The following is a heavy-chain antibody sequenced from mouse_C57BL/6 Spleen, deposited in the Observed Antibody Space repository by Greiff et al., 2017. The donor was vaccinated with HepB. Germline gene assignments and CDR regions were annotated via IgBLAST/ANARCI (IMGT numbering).Heavy chain of an antibody. V-gene: IGHV5-16*01. CDR2: INYDGSST. J-gene: IGHJ1*03. CDR1: GFTFSDYY. CDR3: ARDGSSYGYFDV. Sequence: EVKLMESEGGLVQPGSSMKLSCTASGFTFSDYYMAWVRQVPEKGLEWVANINYDGSSTYYLDSLKSRFILSRDNAKNILYLQMSSLKSEDTATYYCARDGSSYGYFDVWGTGTTVTVSS. D-gene: IGHD1-1*01.